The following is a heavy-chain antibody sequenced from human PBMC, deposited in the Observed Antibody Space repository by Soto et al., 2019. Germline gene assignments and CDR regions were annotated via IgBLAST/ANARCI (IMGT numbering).Heavy chain of an antibody. D-gene: IGHD3-10*01. CDR1: GYTFTAYY. CDR2: INPKGGGT. J-gene: IGHJ4*02. CDR3: ARAVHTMIQGVRFRVDQ. V-gene: IGHV1-2*02. Sequence: ASVKVSCKASGYTFTAYYIHWVRQAPGQGLEWMGWINPKGGGTKYAQKFEGRVTMTRDTSINTAYMELTRLTSDGTAVYYCARAVHTMIQGVRFRVDQWGQGTLVTVSS.